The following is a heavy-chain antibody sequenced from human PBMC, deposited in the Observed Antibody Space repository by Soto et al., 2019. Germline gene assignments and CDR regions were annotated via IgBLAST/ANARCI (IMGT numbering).Heavy chain of an antibody. CDR2: IYYSGST. CDR3: ARGRYYGGWYFDL. CDR1: GGSISSGDYY. J-gene: IGHJ2*01. V-gene: IGHV4-30-4*01. Sequence: QVQLQESGPGLVKPSQTLSLTCTVSGGSISSGDYYWSWIRQPPGKGLEWIGYIYYSGSTYYNPSLKSSVTISVDTSKNQFSLQLSSVTAADTAVYYCARGRYYGGWYFDLWGRGTLVTVSS. D-gene: IGHD3-10*01.